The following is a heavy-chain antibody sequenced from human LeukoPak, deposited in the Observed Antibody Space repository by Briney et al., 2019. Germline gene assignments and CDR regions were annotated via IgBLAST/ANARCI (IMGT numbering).Heavy chain of an antibody. V-gene: IGHV4-61*02. D-gene: IGHD3-10*01. CDR3: ARDSPMVRGVKRGVDP. Sequence: TLSLTCTVSGGSISSGSYYWSWIRQPAGKGLEWIGRIYTSGSTNYNPSLKSRVTISVDTSKNQFSLKLSSVTAADTAVYYCARDSPMVRGVKRGVDPWGQGTLVTVSS. CDR2: IYTSGST. J-gene: IGHJ5*02. CDR1: GGSISSGSYY.